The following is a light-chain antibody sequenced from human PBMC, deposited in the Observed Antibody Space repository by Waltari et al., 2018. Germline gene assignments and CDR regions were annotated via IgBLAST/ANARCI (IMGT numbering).Light chain of an antibody. V-gene: IGLV4-69*01. J-gene: IGLJ2*01. CDR2: LDSDGSH. CDR1: SGHSSYA. CDR3: QTWGTGIRV. Sequence: QVMVTQSPSASASLGASVKLTCTLISGHSSYAIAWHQQQPEKGPRFLMNLDSDGSHTKGDGIPVRFSGPSSGAERYLTISSLQSEDEADYYCQTWGTGIRVFGGGTKLTVL.